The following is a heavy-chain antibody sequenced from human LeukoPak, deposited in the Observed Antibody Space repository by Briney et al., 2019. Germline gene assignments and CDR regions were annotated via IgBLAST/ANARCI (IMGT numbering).Heavy chain of an antibody. J-gene: IGHJ4*02. CDR1: GGSISSSSYY. CDR3: ARGAIAAAGTFFDY. CDR2: IYYSGST. D-gene: IGHD6-13*01. V-gene: IGHV4-39*01. Sequence: SETLSLTCTVSGGSISSSSYYWGWIRQPPGKGLEWIGSIYYSGSTYYNPSLKSRVTISVDTSKNQFSLKLSSVTAADTAVYYCARGAIAAAGTFFDYWGQGTLVTVSS.